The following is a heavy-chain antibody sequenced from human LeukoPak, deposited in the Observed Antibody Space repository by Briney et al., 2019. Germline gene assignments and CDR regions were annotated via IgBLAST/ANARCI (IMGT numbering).Heavy chain of an antibody. D-gene: IGHD5-12*01. CDR1: GGSISSYY. CDR3: ARGAVVATFGLDY. CDR2: IYYSGST. Sequence: SETLSLTCTVSGGSISSYYWSWIRQPPGKGLEWIGYIYYSGSTSYNPSLKSRVTISVDTSKNQFSLKLSSVTAADTAVYYCARGAVVATFGLDYWGQGTLVTVSS. J-gene: IGHJ4*02. V-gene: IGHV4-59*01.